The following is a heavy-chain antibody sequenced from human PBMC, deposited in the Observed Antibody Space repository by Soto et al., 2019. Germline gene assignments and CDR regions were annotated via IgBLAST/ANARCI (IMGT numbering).Heavy chain of an antibody. CDR3: ARDLSGSYAFDY. V-gene: IGHV3-30-3*01. CDR1: GFTFSSYA. D-gene: IGHD1-26*01. Sequence: PGGSLRLSCAASGFTFSSYAMHWVRQAPGKGLEWVAVISYDGSNKYYADSVKGRFTISRDNSKNTLYLQMNSLRAEDTAVYYCARDLSGSYAFDYWGQGTLVTVSS. CDR2: ISYDGSNK. J-gene: IGHJ4*02.